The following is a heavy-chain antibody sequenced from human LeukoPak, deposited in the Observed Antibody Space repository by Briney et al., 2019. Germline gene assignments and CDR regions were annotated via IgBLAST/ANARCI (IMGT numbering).Heavy chain of an antibody. CDR1: GFTFSSYW. CDR3: ARVYSYGPGRFDY. CDR2: IKQDGSEK. V-gene: IGHV3-7*01. D-gene: IGHD5-18*01. J-gene: IGHJ4*02. Sequence: PGGSLRLSCAASGFTFSSYWMSWVRQAPGKGLEWVANIKQDGSEKYYVHSVKGRFTISRDNAKNSLYLQMNSLRAEDTAVYYCARVYSYGPGRFDYWGQGTLVTVSS.